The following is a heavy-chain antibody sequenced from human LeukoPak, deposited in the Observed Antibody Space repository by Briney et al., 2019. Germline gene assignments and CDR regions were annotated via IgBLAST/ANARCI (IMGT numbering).Heavy chain of an antibody. CDR3: TTATGSYGPFLFDY. D-gene: IGHD1-26*01. Sequence: GGSLRLSCAASGFTFSNAWMSWVCQAPGKGLEWVGRIKSKTDGGTTDYAAPVKGRFTISRDDSKNTLYLQMNSLKTEDTAVYYCTTATGSYGPFLFDYWGQGTLVTVSS. CDR2: IKSKTDGGTT. CDR1: GFTFSNAW. J-gene: IGHJ4*02. V-gene: IGHV3-15*01.